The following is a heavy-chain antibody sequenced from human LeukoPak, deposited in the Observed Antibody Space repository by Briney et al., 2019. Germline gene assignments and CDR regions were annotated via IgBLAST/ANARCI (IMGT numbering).Heavy chain of an antibody. Sequence: SVNLSCKASGGTFSSYAISWVRQAPGQGLEWMGGIIPIFGTANYAQKFQGRVTITADESTSTAYMELSSLRSEDTAVYYCARDREMATNFPNWFDPWGQGTLVTVSS. CDR1: GGTFSSYA. CDR2: IIPIFGTA. V-gene: IGHV1-69*01. CDR3: ARDREMATNFPNWFDP. D-gene: IGHD5-24*01. J-gene: IGHJ5*02.